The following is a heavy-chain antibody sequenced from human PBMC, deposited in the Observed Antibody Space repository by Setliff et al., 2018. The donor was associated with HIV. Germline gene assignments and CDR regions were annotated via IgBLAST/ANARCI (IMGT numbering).Heavy chain of an antibody. V-gene: IGHV3-72*01. J-gene: IGHJ4*02. CDR3: ARNQGNSFGQGFDY. Sequence: PGGSLRLSCAASGFTFSDHYMDWVRQAPGKGLEWVGRSTNKDNSYTTTYAASVKGRFTISRDDSKNSLYLQMNSLKTEDTAMYYCARNQGNSFGQGFDYWGQGTLVTVSS. CDR2: STNKDNSYTT. CDR1: GFTFSDHY. D-gene: IGHD5-18*01.